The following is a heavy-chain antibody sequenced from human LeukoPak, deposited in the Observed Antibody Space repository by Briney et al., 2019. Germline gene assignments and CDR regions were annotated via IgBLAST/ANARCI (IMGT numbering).Heavy chain of an antibody. D-gene: IGHD3-10*01. CDR2: IKQDGSEK. CDR3: ANGFGFGDHEGY. CDR1: GFTFSSYW. Sequence: PGGSLRLSCAASGFTFSSYWMSWVRQAPGKGLEWVANIKQDGSEKYYVDSVKGRFTISRDNSKNTLYLQMNSLRAEDTAVYYCANGFGFGDHEGYWGQGTLVTVSS. J-gene: IGHJ4*02. V-gene: IGHV3-7*03.